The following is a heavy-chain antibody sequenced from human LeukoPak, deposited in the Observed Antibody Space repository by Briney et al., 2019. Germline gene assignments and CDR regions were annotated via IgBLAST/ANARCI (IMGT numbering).Heavy chain of an antibody. Sequence: ASVKVSCKASGYTFTSYDINWVRQATGQGLEWMGWMNPNSGNTGYAQKFQGRVTMTRNTSISTAYMELSSLRSEDTAVYYCARRSGARPYYYYHMDVWGKGTTVTVSS. CDR1: GYTFTSYD. D-gene: IGHD6-6*01. V-gene: IGHV1-8*01. J-gene: IGHJ6*03. CDR3: ARRSGARPYYYYHMDV. CDR2: MNPNSGNT.